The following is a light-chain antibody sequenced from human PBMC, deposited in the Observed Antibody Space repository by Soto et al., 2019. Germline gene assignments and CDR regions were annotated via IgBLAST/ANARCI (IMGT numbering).Light chain of an antibody. J-gene: IGKJ4*01. Sequence: EIVLTQSPDTLSVSPGERATLSCRASQSISRTLAWYQQKSGQPPRLLIYDASTRATGFPGRFSGSGSGTEFTLTISSLQSEDFAVYYCQQYNSWPLTFGGGTRVDIK. CDR2: DAS. CDR3: QQYNSWPLT. CDR1: QSISRT. V-gene: IGKV3D-15*01.